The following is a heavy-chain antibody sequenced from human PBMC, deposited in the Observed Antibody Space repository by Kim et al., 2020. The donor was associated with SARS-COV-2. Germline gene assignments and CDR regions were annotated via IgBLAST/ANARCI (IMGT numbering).Heavy chain of an antibody. J-gene: IGHJ5*02. CDR2: LHSGGRT. Sequence: GGSLRLSCAASGFFISGNSLNWVRQAPGKGLEWVSVLHSGGRTDYADSVKGRFTVSRDNSKNTLYLHMNSLRGEDTAVYYCASYYGDYDGFDPWGQATLV. CDR1: GFFISGNS. V-gene: IGHV3-66*01. D-gene: IGHD2-21*02. CDR3: ASYYGDYDGFDP.